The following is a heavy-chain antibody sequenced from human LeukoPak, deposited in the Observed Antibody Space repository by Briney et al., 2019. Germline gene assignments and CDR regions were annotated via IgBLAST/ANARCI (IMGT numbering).Heavy chain of an antibody. D-gene: IGHD1-7*01. Sequence: SETLSPTCTVSGGSISSSSYYWGWIRQPPGKGLEWIGSIYYSGSTYYNPSLKSRVTISVDTSKNQFSLKLSSVTAADTAVYYCARLDWNYSFDYWGQGTLVTVSS. CDR2: IYYSGST. J-gene: IGHJ4*02. CDR1: GGSISSSSYY. V-gene: IGHV4-39*01. CDR3: ARLDWNYSFDY.